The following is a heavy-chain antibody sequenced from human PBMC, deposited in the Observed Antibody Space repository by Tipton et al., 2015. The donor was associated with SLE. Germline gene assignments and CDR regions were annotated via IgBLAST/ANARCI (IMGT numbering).Heavy chain of an antibody. J-gene: IGHJ4*02. D-gene: IGHD6-19*01. CDR2: ISQSGST. CDR3: ARVVPVGGNDY. CDR1: SGSLSGYY. V-gene: IGHV4-34*01. Sequence: TLSLTCAVSSGSLSGYYWSWFRQSPGKGLEWIGGISQSGSTKYNTSVKSRVTISVDASKNQFSLNLISVTAADTAIYYCARVVPVGGNDYWSQGTLVTVSS.